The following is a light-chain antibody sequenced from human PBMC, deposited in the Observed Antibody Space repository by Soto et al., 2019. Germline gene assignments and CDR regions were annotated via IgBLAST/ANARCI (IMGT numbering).Light chain of an antibody. V-gene: IGKV1-39*01. Sequence: IQMTHSPSSLSASVGDRVTMTCLASQSISSYLNWYQQKPGKAPKLLIYAASSLQSGVPSRFSGSGSGTDFTLTISSLQPEDFATYYCQQSYSAGYPFGQ. J-gene: IGKJ2*01. CDR3: QQSYSAGYP. CDR2: AAS. CDR1: QSISSY.